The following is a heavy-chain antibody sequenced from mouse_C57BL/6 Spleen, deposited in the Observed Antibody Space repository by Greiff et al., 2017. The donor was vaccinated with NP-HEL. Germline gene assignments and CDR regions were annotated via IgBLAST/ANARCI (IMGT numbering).Heavy chain of an antibody. CDR2: IYPGDGDT. V-gene: IGHV1-82*01. Sequence: QVQLQQSGPELVKPGASVKISCKASGYAFSSSWMNWVKQRPGQGLEWIGRIYPGDGDTNYNGKFKGKATLTAATSSRPAYMQLSSLTSEDSAVYVSARPAFYDGYHEGFAYWGQGTLVTVSA. D-gene: IGHD2-3*01. J-gene: IGHJ3*01. CDR1: GYAFSSSW. CDR3: ARPAFYDGYHEGFAY.